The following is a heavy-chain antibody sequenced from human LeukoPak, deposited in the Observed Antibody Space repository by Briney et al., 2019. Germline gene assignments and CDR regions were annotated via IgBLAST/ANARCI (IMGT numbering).Heavy chain of an antibody. V-gene: IGHV1-24*01. J-gene: IGHJ4*02. D-gene: IGHD1-26*01. CDR3: ATRDSGSSWRGIDY. CDR1: GYTLTELP. Sequence: GASVTVSFTVSGYTLTELPMHWVRQAPGKGLEWMGGFDPEDGGTIYAQKFQGRVTMTEDTSTDTAYMELSSLRSEDTAVYYCATRDSGSSWRGIDYWGQGTLVTVSS. CDR2: FDPEDGGT.